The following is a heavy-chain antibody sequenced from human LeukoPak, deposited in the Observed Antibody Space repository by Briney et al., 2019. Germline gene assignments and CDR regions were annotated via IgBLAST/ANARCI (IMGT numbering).Heavy chain of an antibody. J-gene: IGHJ4*02. D-gene: IGHD3-10*01. CDR2: ISSSSSYI. Sequence: GGSLRLSCAASGFTFSDYSMNWVRQAPGKGLEWVSSISSSSSYIHYADSVKGRFTISRDNAKNSLYLQMNSLRAEDTALYYCARDVPYNMNQMYFDYWGQGTLVTVSS. CDR1: GFTFSDYS. CDR3: ARDVPYNMNQMYFDY. V-gene: IGHV3-21*01.